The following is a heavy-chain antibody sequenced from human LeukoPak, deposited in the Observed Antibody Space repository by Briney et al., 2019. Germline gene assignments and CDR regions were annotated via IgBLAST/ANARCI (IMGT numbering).Heavy chain of an antibody. D-gene: IGHD3-3*01. V-gene: IGHV1-2*02. J-gene: IGHJ4*02. CDR1: GYTFTGYY. CDR3: ARASYDFWSGYYGGEYYFDY. Sequence: GASVKVSCKASGYTFTGYYMHWVRQAPGQGLEWMGWNNPNSGGTNYAQKFQGRVTMTRDTSISTAYMELSRLRSDDTAVYYCARASYDFWSGYYGGEYYFDYWGQGTLVTVSS. CDR2: NNPNSGGT.